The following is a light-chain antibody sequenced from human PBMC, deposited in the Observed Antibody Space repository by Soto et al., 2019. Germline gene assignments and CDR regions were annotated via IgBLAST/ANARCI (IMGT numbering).Light chain of an antibody. V-gene: IGLV1-40*01. J-gene: IGLJ2*01. CDR3: QSYDSSLSAVV. CDR2: GNI. Sequence: QSVLTQPPSVSGAPGQRVTISCTGSSSNIGAGYVVHWYQQLPGTAPKLLIYGNINRPSGVPDRFSGSQSGTSASLAITGLQAEDEGDYYCQSYDSSLSAVVFGGGTKVTVL. CDR1: SSNIGAGYV.